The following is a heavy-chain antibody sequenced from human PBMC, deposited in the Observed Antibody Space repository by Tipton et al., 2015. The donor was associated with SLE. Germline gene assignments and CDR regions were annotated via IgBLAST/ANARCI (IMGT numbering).Heavy chain of an antibody. D-gene: IGHD4-23*01. CDR2: IYTSGST. J-gene: IGHJ1*01. Sequence: TLSLTCAVYGGSFSGYYWSWIRQPAGKGLEWIGYIYTSGSTNYNPSLKSRVTISVDTSKNQFSLKLSSVAAADTAVYYCARTHDYGGPGGQHWGQGTLVTVSS. CDR1: GGSFSGYY. V-gene: IGHV4-4*09. CDR3: ARTHDYGGPGGQH.